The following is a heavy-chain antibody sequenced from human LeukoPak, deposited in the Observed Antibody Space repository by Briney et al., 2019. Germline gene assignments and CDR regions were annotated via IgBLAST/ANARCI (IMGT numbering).Heavy chain of an antibody. CDR2: INHSGST. V-gene: IGHV4-34*01. CDR1: GGSFRGYY. CDR3: ARKKHLDY. J-gene: IGHJ4*02. Sequence: SETLSLTCAVYGGSFRGYYWSWIRQPPGKGLEWIGEINHSGSTNYNPSLKSRVTISVDTSKNQFSLKLSSVTAADTAVYYCARKKHLDYWGQGTLVTVSS.